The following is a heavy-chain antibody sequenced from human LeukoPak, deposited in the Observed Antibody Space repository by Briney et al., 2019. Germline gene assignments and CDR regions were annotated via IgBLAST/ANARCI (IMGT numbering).Heavy chain of an antibody. CDR1: GGSISSHY. J-gene: IGHJ6*03. CDR3: AINYDFWSGGGYMDV. Sequence: PSETLSLTCTVSGGSISSHYWSWIRQPPGKGLEWIGYIYYSGSTNYNPSLKSRVTISVDTSKNQFSLKLSSVTAADTAVYYCAINYDFWSGGGYMDVWGKGTTVTVSS. D-gene: IGHD3-3*01. V-gene: IGHV4-59*11. CDR2: IYYSGST.